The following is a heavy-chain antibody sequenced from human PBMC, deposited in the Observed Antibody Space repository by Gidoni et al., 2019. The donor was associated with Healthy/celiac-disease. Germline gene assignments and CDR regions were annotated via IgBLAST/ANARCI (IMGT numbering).Heavy chain of an antibody. D-gene: IGHD6-19*01. Sequence: QVQLVQSGAEVQKPGSSVMVSCKASGGTFRSYAIRWVRQAPGQGLEWMGGIIPIFGTANYAQKFQGRVTITADESTSTAYMELSSLRSEDTAVYYCARDRVAGGYNWFDPWGQGTLVTVSS. J-gene: IGHJ5*02. CDR2: IIPIFGTA. V-gene: IGHV1-69*01. CDR1: GGTFRSYA. CDR3: ARDRVAGGYNWFDP.